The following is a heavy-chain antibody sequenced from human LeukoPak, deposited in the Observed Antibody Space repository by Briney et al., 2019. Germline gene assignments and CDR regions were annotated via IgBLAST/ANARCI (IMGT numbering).Heavy chain of an antibody. CDR3: AKGSVGNADFAS. J-gene: IGHJ4*02. V-gene: IGHV3-23*01. CDR2: IIVSCAT. CDR1: GFTFSSFS. Sequence: GGSLRLSCAASGFTFSSFSMTWVRQAPGKGLEWVSSIIVSCATYYADSVKGRFTISRDSFRGMLFLQMDSLRVEDTAVYFCAKGSVGNADFASWGQGALVTVSS. D-gene: IGHD6-25*01.